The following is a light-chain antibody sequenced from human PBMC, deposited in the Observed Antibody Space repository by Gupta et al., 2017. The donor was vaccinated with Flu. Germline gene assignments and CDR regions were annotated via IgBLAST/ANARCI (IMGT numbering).Light chain of an antibody. Sequence: GDRVTITCRASHGIRNDLGWDQQKPGKAPKLLISGASTLQSGVPSRFSGSGSGTDFTLTISSLQPEDFATYYCLQDYNFPRTFGQGTKVEIK. CDR3: LQDYNFPRT. CDR2: GAS. J-gene: IGKJ1*01. CDR1: HGIRND. V-gene: IGKV1-6*01.